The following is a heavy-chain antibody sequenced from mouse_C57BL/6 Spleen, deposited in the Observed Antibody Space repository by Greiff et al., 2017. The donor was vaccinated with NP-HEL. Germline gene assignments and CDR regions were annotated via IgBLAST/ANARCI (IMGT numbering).Heavy chain of an antibody. CDR2: IWSDGST. Sequence: VKLMESGPGLVAPSQSLSITCTVSGFSLTSYGVHWVRQPPGKGLEWLVVIWSDGSTTYNSALKSRLSISKDNSKSQVFLKMNSLQTDDTAMYYCARHRGYYGSSYGAMDYWGQGTSVTVSS. J-gene: IGHJ4*01. V-gene: IGHV2-6-1*01. CDR3: ARHRGYYGSSYGAMDY. CDR1: GFSLTSYG. D-gene: IGHD1-1*01.